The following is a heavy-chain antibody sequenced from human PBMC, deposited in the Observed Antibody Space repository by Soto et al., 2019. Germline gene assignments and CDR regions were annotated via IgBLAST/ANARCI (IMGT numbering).Heavy chain of an antibody. D-gene: IGHD1-26*01. Sequence: ASVKVSCKASGYTFTSSYMHWVRQAPGQGLEWMGIINPSGGSTDYAQKFQGRVTMTRDTSISTAYMELSRLRSDDTAVYHCAKNQGVELVPLATVDWFDPWGQGSVVTVSA. V-gene: IGHV1-46*01. CDR1: GYTFTSSY. CDR3: AKNQGVELVPLATVDWFDP. J-gene: IGHJ5*02. CDR2: INPSGGST.